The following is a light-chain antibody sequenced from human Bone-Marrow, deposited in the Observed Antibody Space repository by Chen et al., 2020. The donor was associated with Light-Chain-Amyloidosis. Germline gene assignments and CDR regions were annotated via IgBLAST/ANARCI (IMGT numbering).Light chain of an antibody. CDR3: CSYTGGSTYV. CDR1: SSDVGSYNL. Sequence: QSALTQPASVSGSPGQSITISCTGTSSDVGSYNLVSWYQQHPGKAPKLMISEVSKRPSGVSHRFSGSKSDNTASLTISGLQAEDEADYYCCSYTGGSTYVFADGTKVTVL. CDR2: EVS. J-gene: IGLJ1*01. V-gene: IGLV2-23*02.